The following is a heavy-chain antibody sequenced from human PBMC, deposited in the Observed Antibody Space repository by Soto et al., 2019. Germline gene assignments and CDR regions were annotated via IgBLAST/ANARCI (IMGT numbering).Heavy chain of an antibody. D-gene: IGHD2-2*01. CDR1: GFAFSSSE. J-gene: IGHJ6*02. Sequence: EVQLVESGGGLVQPGGSLRLSCAASGFAFSSSEMNWVRQAPGKGLEWISYITSTGATTYYADSVKGRFTISRDNAKNSLYLQMNSLRAEDTAVYYCAKRAGPAAIYPMDVWGQGTAVTVSS. CDR2: ITSTGATT. V-gene: IGHV3-48*03. CDR3: AKRAGPAAIYPMDV.